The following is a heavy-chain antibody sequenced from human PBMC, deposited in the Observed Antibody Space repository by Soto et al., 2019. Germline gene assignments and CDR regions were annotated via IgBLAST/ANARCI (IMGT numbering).Heavy chain of an antibody. D-gene: IGHD3-22*01. Sequence: ASVKVSCKASGYTFTSYYMHWVRQAPGQGLEWMGIINPSGGSTSYAQKFQGRVTMTRDTSTSTVYMELSSLRSEDTAVYYCARDPLWVDYSDSPGYPRLGWFDPWGQGTLVTVSS. CDR1: GYTFTSYY. CDR3: ARDPLWVDYSDSPGYPRLGWFDP. V-gene: IGHV1-46*01. CDR2: INPSGGST. J-gene: IGHJ5*02.